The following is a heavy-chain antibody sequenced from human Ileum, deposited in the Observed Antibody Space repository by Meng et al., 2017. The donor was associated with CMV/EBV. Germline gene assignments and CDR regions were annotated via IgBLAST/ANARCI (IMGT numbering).Heavy chain of an antibody. CDR2: INTNTGNP. D-gene: IGHD1-26*01. CDR1: GYNFTSNN. V-gene: IGHV7-4-1*02. CDR3: ARDGLSGRYFDY. J-gene: IGHJ4*02. Sequence: QVQLVQSGSELKKPGASVKVSCKASGYNFTSNNISWVRQAPEQGPEWMGWINTNTGNPTYAQGFTGRFVFSLDTSVSTTYLQISSLKAEDTAVYYCARDGLSGRYFDYWGQGTLVTVSS.